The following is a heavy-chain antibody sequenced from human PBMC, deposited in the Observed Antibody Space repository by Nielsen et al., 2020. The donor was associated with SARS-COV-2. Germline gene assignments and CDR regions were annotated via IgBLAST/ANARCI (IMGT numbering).Heavy chain of an antibody. Sequence: ASVKVSCKASGYTFTGYYMHWVRQAPGQGLEWMGRINPNSGGTNYAQKFQGRVTMTRDTSTSTVYMELSSLRSEDTAVYYCASGILYGGNFYYYYGMDVWGQGTTVTVSS. CDR1: GYTFTGYY. CDR3: ASGILYGGNFYYYYGMDV. J-gene: IGHJ6*02. D-gene: IGHD4-23*01. V-gene: IGHV1-2*06. CDR2: INPNSGGT.